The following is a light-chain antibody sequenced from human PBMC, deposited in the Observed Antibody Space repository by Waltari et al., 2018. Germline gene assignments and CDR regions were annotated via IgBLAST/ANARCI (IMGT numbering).Light chain of an antibody. CDR2: KNN. V-gene: IGLV1-47*01. CDR3: AAWDDSLSGWV. CDR1: SSNIGRHY. J-gene: IGLJ3*02. Sequence: QSVLSQPPSASGTPGQRVTISCSGSSSNIGRHYVSWYQQLPGTAPKLLIYKNNQRPSGVPDRFSGSKSGSSVSLAISGLRSEDEADYYCAAWDDSLSGWVFGGGTKLTVL.